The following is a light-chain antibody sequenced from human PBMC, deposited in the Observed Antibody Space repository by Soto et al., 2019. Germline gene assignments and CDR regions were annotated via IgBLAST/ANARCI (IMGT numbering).Light chain of an antibody. CDR2: DTS. Sequence: MMMTQSPATLSVSPGERVTLSCRTSHSVNSHVAWYRQRPGQAPRLLIYDTSSRASGVPARFSGSGSGTDFTLTISSLQSEDFAVYYCQQYNAWPFTFGGGTRLEIK. CDR3: QQYNAWPFT. CDR1: HSVNSH. V-gene: IGKV3-15*01. J-gene: IGKJ5*01.